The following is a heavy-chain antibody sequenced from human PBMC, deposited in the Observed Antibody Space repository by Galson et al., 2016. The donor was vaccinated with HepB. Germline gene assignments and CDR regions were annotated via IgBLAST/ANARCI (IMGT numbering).Heavy chain of an antibody. CDR1: GFTFRNHW. CDR3: VRALLVPAAPFDH. V-gene: IGHV3-74*01. Sequence: SLRLSCAASGFTFRNHWMHWVRQVPGKGPVWVSRINSDESSRSYADSVKGRFTVSRDNAKNTLYLQMNRLRDEDTAVYFCVRALLVPAAPFDHWGQGTLVSVSS. J-gene: IGHJ4*02. D-gene: IGHD2-2*01. CDR2: INSDESSR.